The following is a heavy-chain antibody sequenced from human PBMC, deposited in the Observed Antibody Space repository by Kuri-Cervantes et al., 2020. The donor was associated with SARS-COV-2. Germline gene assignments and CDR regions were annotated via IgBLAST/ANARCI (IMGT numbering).Heavy chain of an antibody. CDR2: ISYDGSNK. V-gene: IGHV3-30-3*01. CDR1: GFTFSSYA. Sequence: GESLKISCAASGFTFSSYAMHWVRQAPGKGLGWVAVISYDGSNKYYADSVKGRFTISRDNSKNTLYLQMNSLRAEDTAVYYCARSAPLPTYYDFWSGHGNWFDPWGQGTLVTVSS. CDR3: ARSAPLPTYYDFWSGHGNWFDP. J-gene: IGHJ5*02. D-gene: IGHD3-3*01.